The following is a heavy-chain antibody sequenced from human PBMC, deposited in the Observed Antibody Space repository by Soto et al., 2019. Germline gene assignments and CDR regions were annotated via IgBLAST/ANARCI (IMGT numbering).Heavy chain of an antibody. CDR3: SRVDPGETSPFDH. Sequence: ASVKVSCKASGYIFTNYGIHWVRQAPGQRLEWMGWFDVGNGDTKYSQSFQGRVTMTRDTSTSTVYMEVSSLRSEDTAVYYCSRVDPGETSPFDHWGQGTLVTVS. J-gene: IGHJ4*02. CDR1: GYIFTNYG. V-gene: IGHV1-3*01. CDR2: FDVGNGDT. D-gene: IGHD3-10*01.